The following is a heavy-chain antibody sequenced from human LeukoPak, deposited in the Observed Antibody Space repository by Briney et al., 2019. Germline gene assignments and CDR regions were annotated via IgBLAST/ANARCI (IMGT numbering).Heavy chain of an antibody. J-gene: IGHJ4*02. Sequence: SETLSLTCTVSGGSISSYYWSWIRQPPGKGLEWIGYIYYSGSTNYNPSLKSRVTISVDTSKNQFSLKLSSVTAADTAVYYCARFLVVPAHFDYWAQGTLVTVSS. V-gene: IGHV4-59*01. CDR2: IYYSGST. D-gene: IGHD2-2*01. CDR1: GGSISSYY. CDR3: ARFLVVPAHFDY.